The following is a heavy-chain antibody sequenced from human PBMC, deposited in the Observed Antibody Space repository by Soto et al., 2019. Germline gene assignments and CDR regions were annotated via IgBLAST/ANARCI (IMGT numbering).Heavy chain of an antibody. D-gene: IGHD4-4*01. Sequence: EVQLLESGGGLVQPGGSLRLSCAASGFTFSSYAMNWVRQAPGKGLEWVSVISGSGDSTYYADSVKGRFTISRDNSKNTLYLKMNSLRAEDTAVYYCARRNSGWYFDLWGRGTLVTVSS. CDR1: GFTFSSYA. J-gene: IGHJ2*01. CDR3: ARRNSGWYFDL. V-gene: IGHV3-23*01. CDR2: ISGSGDST.